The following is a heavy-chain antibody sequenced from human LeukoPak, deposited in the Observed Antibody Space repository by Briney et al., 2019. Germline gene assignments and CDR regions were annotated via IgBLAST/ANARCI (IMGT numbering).Heavy chain of an antibody. CDR3: ASSHDSSGNG. J-gene: IGHJ4*02. CDR1: GFSFSSYW. V-gene: IGHV3-7*01. Sequence: GGSLRLSCAASGFSFSSYWMAWVRQAPGKGLEWVANIKYDGSLKFYGGSVKGRFTISRDNTKNSLYLEMNSLRVDDTALYFCASSHDSSGNGWGQGTMVTVSS. CDR2: IKYDGSLK. D-gene: IGHD3-22*01.